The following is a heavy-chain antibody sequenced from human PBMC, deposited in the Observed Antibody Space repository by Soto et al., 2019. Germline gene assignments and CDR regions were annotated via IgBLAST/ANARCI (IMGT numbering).Heavy chain of an antibody. V-gene: IGHV1-18*04. CDR2: ISAHNGNT. D-gene: IGHD2-2*01. CDR1: GYTFTSYG. CDR3: ARDRYCSSTSCYFLTPSLYYYYYGMDV. J-gene: IGHJ6*02. Sequence: GASVKVSCKASGYTFTSYGISWVRQAPGQGLEWMGWISAHNGNTNYAQKLQGRVTMTTDTSTSTAYMELRSLRSDDTAVYYCARDRYCSSTSCYFLTPSLYYYYYGMDVWGQGTTVTVSS.